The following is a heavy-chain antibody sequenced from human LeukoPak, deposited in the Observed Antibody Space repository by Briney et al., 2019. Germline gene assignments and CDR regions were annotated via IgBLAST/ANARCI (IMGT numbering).Heavy chain of an antibody. V-gene: IGHV1-2*02. J-gene: IGHJ4*02. CDR3: ARGDTVTRGIDY. Sequence: ASVKVSCKASGYTFTGYYMHWVRQAPGQGLEWMGWINPNSGGTNYAQKFQGRVTMNRDTSISTAYMELSRLRSDDTAVYYCARGDTVTRGIDYWGQGTLVTVSS. CDR1: GYTFTGYY. CDR2: INPNSGGT. D-gene: IGHD4-17*01.